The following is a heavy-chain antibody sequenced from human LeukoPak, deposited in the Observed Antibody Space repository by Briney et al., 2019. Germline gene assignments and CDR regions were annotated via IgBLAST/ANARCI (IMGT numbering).Heavy chain of an antibody. V-gene: IGHV4-39*01. Sequence: SETLSLTCTVSGGSISSSSYYWGWIRQPPGKGLEWIGSIYYYGSTYYSPSLKSRVAISVDTSKNQFSLRLSSVTAADTAVYYCARQTPFHSERWLQFFDYWGQGTLVTVSS. CDR1: GGSISSSSYY. D-gene: IGHD5-24*01. CDR2: IYYYGST. CDR3: ARQTPFHSERWLQFFDY. J-gene: IGHJ4*02.